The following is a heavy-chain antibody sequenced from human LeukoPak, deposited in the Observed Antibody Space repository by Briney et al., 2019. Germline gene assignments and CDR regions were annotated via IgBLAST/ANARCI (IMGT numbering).Heavy chain of an antibody. D-gene: IGHD4-17*01. CDR1: GFTFSYYS. Sequence: PGGSLRLSCAASGFTFSYYSMSWVRQAPGKGLEWLSYISSRTSTTFYADSVKGRFTISRDNAKNSLYLQMNNLRVEDTAVYYCARDQDHGHDGMDVWGQGTTVTVSS. V-gene: IGHV3-48*01. CDR3: ARDQDHGHDGMDV. CDR2: ISSRTSTT. J-gene: IGHJ6*02.